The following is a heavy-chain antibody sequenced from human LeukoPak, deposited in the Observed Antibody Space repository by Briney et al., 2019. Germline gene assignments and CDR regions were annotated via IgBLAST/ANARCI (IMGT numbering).Heavy chain of an antibody. D-gene: IGHD3-22*01. CDR3: ARDKGSGRGYSYAPID. V-gene: IGHV3-21*01. Sequence: GGSLRLSCAASGFTLSSYSMNWVRQAPGKGLEWVSSISSSSSYIYYADSVKGRFTISRDNAKNSLYLQMNSLRAEDTAVYYCARDKGSGRGYSYAPIDWGQGPLVTVSS. CDR2: ISSSSSYI. J-gene: IGHJ4*02. CDR1: GFTLSSYS.